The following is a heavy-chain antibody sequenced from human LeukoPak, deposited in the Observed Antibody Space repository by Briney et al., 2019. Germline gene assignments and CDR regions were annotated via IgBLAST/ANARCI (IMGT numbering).Heavy chain of an antibody. CDR3: AIIAVAGTDYYYMDV. D-gene: IGHD6-19*01. CDR1: GYTFTGYY. CDR2: MNPNSGNT. V-gene: IGHV1-8*02. Sequence: ASVKVSCKASGYTFTGYYMHWVRQATGQGLEWMGWMNPNSGNTGYAQKFQGRVTMTRNTSISTAYMELSSLRSEDTAVYYCAIIAVAGTDYYYMDVWGKGTTVTISS. J-gene: IGHJ6*03.